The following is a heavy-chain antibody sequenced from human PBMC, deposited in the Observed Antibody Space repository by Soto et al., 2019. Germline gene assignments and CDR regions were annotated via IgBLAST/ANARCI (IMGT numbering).Heavy chain of an antibody. CDR1: GFTFSAYG. CDR3: AKELFQQTVLDSSSPWGEY. CDR2: ISYDGSHE. V-gene: IGHV3-30*18. D-gene: IGHD6-6*01. J-gene: IGHJ4*02. Sequence: QVQLVESGGAVVQPGRSLRLSCTASGFTFSAYGLHWVRQAPGKGLEWVATISYDGSHEYYADSVKGRFTVSRDASKKTMYLLKNSLRIDDTGVYFCAKELFQQTVLDSSSPWGEYWGPGNLVT.